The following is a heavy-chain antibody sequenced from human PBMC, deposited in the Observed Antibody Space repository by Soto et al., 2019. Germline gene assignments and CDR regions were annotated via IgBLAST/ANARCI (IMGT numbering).Heavy chain of an antibody. CDR1: GGTFANFI. CDR2: IVPMFGTA. Sequence: QVQLVQSGAEVKEPGSSVKVSCKASGGTFANFIMNWVRQTPGQGLEWMGGIVPMFGTATYAEKFKGRVKSTATELSRPAYMARTIRSPDDTATSYCVRSGTYGMAVSQCPRMDVWGQGTAIAVT. V-gene: IGHV1-69*19. J-gene: IGHJ6*02. CDR3: VRSGTYGMAVSQCPRMDV. D-gene: IGHD3-10*01.